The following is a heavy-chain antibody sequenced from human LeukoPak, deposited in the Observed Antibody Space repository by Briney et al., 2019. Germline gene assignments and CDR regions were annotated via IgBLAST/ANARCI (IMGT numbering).Heavy chain of an antibody. CDR1: GGSISSGGYS. J-gene: IGHJ3*02. CDR2: IYHSGST. D-gene: IGHD1-1*01. V-gene: IGHV4-30-2*01. CDR3: ARFRYDTDDAFDI. Sequence: TLSLTCAVSGGSISSGGYSWSWIRQPPGKGLEWIGYIYHSGSTYYNPSLKSRVTISVDRSKNQFSLKLSSVTAADTAVYYCARFRYDTDDAFDIWGQGTMVTVSS.